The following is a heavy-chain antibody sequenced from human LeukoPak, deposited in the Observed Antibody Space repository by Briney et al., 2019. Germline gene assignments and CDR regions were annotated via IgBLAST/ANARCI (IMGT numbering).Heavy chain of an antibody. D-gene: IGHD6-25*01. CDR1: GYTFTSLD. Sequence: ASVKVSCKASGYTFTSLDINWVRQATGQGLEWMGWINPNSGNRGYAQQFQGRVTITRDTSISTAYMELRNLRYDDTAVYYCARSLDAAAGLANFDYWGQGTRVTVSS. J-gene: IGHJ4*02. V-gene: IGHV1-8*03. CDR2: INPNSGNR. CDR3: ARSLDAAAGLANFDY.